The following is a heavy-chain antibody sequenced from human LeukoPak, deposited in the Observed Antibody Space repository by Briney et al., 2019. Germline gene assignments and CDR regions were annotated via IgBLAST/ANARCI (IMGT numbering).Heavy chain of an antibody. J-gene: IGHJ6*03. Sequence: PSETLSLTCSVSGGSISTSSFYWGWIRQPPGKALEWIGSIYYTGLPYYNPSPKSRATISVDSSKNQFSLKLNSVTAADTAVYYCARDGSSSQEYYYYYMDVWGKGTTVTVSS. V-gene: IGHV4-39*07. D-gene: IGHD6-6*01. CDR3: ARDGSSSQEYYYYYMDV. CDR2: IYYTGLP. CDR1: GGSISTSSFY.